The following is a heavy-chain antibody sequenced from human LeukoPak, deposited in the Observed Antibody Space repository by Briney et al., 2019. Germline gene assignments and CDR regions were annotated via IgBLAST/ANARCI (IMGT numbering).Heavy chain of an antibody. V-gene: IGHV3-30*02. CDR3: AKDLGRGFDP. J-gene: IGHJ5*02. CDR1: GFTFSSYG. D-gene: IGHD3-10*01. Sequence: PGGSLRLSCAASGFTFSSYGVHWVRQAPGKGLEWVAVIRYNGSNKYYADSVKGRFTISRDNSKNTLYLQMNSLRAEDTAVYYCAKDLGRGFDPWGQGTLVTVSS. CDR2: IRYNGSNK.